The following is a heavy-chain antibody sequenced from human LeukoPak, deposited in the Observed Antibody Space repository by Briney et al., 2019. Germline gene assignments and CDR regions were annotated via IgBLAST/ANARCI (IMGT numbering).Heavy chain of an antibody. D-gene: IGHD2-15*01. CDR2: INPNTGDR. Sequence: ASVKVSCKASGFTFTAYYIHWVRQAPGQGLEWMGWINPNTGDRNFAQKFQGRGAMTRHTSLSTAYMDLSRLTSDDTAVYYCARDWPGISLHFDLWGRGTLITVSS. J-gene: IGHJ2*01. CDR3: ARDWPGISLHFDL. V-gene: IGHV1-2*02. CDR1: GFTFTAYY.